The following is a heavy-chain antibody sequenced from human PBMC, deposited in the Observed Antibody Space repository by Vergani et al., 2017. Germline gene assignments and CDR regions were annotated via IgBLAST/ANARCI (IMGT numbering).Heavy chain of an antibody. V-gene: IGHV4-38-2*02. D-gene: IGHD2-2*01. CDR1: GYSISSGYY. CDR2: ISHSGYT. CDR3: ARDRPVRYQLLPTMDV. Sequence: QVQLQESGPGLLKPSETLSLTCTVSGYSISSGYYWGWIRQPPGKGLEWIGSISHSGYTFYSPSLKSRVTISVDTSKNQFSLKLSSVTAADTAVYYCARDRPVRYQLLPTMDVWGKGTTVTVSS. J-gene: IGHJ6*04.